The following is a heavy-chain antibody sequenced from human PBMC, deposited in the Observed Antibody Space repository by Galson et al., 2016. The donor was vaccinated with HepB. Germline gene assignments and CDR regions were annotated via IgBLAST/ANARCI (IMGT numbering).Heavy chain of an antibody. CDR1: GFSFTSFW. D-gene: IGHD4-17*01. CDR3: ATSTGDFPSHGALEN. CDR2: IDPTDSYT. J-gene: IGHJ3*02. V-gene: IGHV5-10-1*01. Sequence: QSGAEVKKPGESLRISCKGSGFSFTSFWITWVRQMPGKGLEWMGKIDPTDSYTNYSPSSHGHVTISADKSIRTAYLQWNNLKAPDTAMYFCATSTGDFPSHGALENWGQGTMVTVSS.